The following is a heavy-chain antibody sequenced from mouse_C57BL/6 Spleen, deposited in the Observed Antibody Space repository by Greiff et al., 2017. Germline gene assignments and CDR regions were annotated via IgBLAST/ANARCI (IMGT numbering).Heavy chain of an antibody. V-gene: IGHV5-12*01. Sequence: EVKLMESGGGLVQPGGSLKLSCAASGFTFSDYYMYWVRQTPEKRLEWVAYISNGGGSTYYPDTVKGRFTISRDNAKNTLYLQMSRLKSEDTAMYYCARRGRLTGPMDYWGQGTSVTVSS. J-gene: IGHJ4*01. CDR3: ARRGRLTGPMDY. D-gene: IGHD4-1*01. CDR2: ISNGGGST. CDR1: GFTFSDYY.